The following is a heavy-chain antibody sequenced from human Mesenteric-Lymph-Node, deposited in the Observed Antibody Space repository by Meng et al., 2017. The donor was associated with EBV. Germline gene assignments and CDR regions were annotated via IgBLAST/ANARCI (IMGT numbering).Heavy chain of an antibody. Sequence: VQLQESGPGRVKPSGTLSLTCAVSGDSISISRWWGWVRQPPGKGLEWIGEISHSGRTTYNPSLKSRVTISADKSKNQFSLKLNSVTAADTAVYYCARSPGWYSLDYWGQGTLVTVFS. CDR3: ARSPGWYSLDY. CDR1: GDSISISRW. CDR2: ISHSGRT. J-gene: IGHJ4*02. D-gene: IGHD6-19*01. V-gene: IGHV4-4*02.